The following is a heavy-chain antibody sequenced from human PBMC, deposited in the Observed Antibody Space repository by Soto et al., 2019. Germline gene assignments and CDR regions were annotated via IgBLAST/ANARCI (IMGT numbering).Heavy chain of an antibody. D-gene: IGHD3-10*01. Sequence: HPGGSLRLSCAASGFTFSSYWMHWVRQAPGKGLVWVSRINSDGSSTSYADSVKGRFTISRDNAKNTLYLQMNGLRAEDTAVYYCARDASVFVDSGSYSKGTPFDPWGQGTLVTVSS. J-gene: IGHJ5*02. CDR2: INSDGSST. CDR3: ARDASVFVDSGSYSKGTPFDP. V-gene: IGHV3-74*01. CDR1: GFTFSSYW.